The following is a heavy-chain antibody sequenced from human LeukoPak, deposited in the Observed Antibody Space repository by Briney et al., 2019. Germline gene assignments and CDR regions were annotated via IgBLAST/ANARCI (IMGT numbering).Heavy chain of an antibody. CDR2: INHSGST. D-gene: IGHD3-10*01. Sequence: PSETPSLTCAVYGGSFSGYYWSWIRQPPGKGLEWIGEINHSGSTNYNPSLKSRVTISVDTSKNQFSLKLSSVTAADTAVYYCARGRKTMVRGVILDYWGQGTLVTVSS. CDR1: GGSFSGYY. CDR3: ARGRKTMVRGVILDY. V-gene: IGHV4-34*01. J-gene: IGHJ4*02.